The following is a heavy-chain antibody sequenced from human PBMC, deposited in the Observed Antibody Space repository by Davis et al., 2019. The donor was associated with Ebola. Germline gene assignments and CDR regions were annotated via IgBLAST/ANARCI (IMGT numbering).Heavy chain of an antibody. CDR1: GFTFSSYG. V-gene: IGHV3-30*03. CDR3: ARDESTVTTSWFDP. Sequence: GGSLRLSCAASGFTFSSYGMHWVRQAPGKGLEWVAVISYDGSNKYYADSVKGRFTISRDNSKNTLYLQMNSLRAEDTAVYYCARDESTVTTSWFDPWGQGTLVTVSS. CDR2: ISYDGSNK. J-gene: IGHJ5*02. D-gene: IGHD4-11*01.